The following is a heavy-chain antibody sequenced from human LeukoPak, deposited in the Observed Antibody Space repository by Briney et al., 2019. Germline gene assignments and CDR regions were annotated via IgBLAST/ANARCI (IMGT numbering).Heavy chain of an antibody. D-gene: IGHD1-26*01. CDR3: ARLKGDPLLDYYGMDV. J-gene: IGHJ6*02. CDR1: GFTFNTYT. CDR2: ISSSSSTI. V-gene: IGHV3-48*02. Sequence: SGGSLRLSCAASGFTFNTYTMNWVRQAPGKGLEWVSYISSSSSTIYYADSVKGRFTISRDNAKNSLYLQMNSLRDEDTAVYYCARLKGDPLLDYYGMDVWGQGTTVTVSS.